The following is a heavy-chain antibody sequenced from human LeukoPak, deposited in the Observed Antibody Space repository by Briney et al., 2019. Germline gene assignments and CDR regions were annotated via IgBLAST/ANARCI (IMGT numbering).Heavy chain of an antibody. V-gene: IGHV4-59*01. CDR1: GGSISSYY. CDR3: AREVAGIQLFDY. Sequence: SDTLSLTCTVSGGSISSYYWSWIRQPPGKGLEWIGTINYSGSTKNNPSLKSRLTISVDTSKNQFSLELSSVTAADTAVYYCAREVAGIQLFDYWGQGTLVTVPS. J-gene: IGHJ4*02. D-gene: IGHD5-18*01. CDR2: INYSGST.